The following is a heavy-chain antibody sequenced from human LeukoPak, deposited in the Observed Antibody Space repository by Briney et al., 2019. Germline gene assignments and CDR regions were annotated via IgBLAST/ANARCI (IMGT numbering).Heavy chain of an antibody. Sequence: GGSLRLSCAASGFTFSSYGMHWVRQAPGKGLEWVSAISGSGGSTYYADSVKGRFTISRDNSKNTLYLQMNSLRAEDTAVYYCAKGPDGDFDWLLATLFDYWGQGTLVTVSS. D-gene: IGHD3-9*01. CDR1: GFTFSSYG. CDR2: ISGSGGST. V-gene: IGHV3-23*01. J-gene: IGHJ4*02. CDR3: AKGPDGDFDWLLATLFDY.